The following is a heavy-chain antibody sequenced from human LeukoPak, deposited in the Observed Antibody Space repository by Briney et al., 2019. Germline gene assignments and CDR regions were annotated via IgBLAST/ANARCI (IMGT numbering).Heavy chain of an antibody. D-gene: IGHD3-16*02. V-gene: IGHV3-30*04. CDR2: ISYDGSNK. Sequence: PGGSLRLSCAASGFTFSSYAMHWVRQAPGKGLEWVAVISYDGSNKYYADSVKGRFTISRDNSKNTLYRQMNSLRAEDTAVYFCAGGALLPFRGVIGYWGQGTLVTVSS. CDR1: GFTFSSYA. CDR3: AGGALLPFRGVIGY. J-gene: IGHJ4*02.